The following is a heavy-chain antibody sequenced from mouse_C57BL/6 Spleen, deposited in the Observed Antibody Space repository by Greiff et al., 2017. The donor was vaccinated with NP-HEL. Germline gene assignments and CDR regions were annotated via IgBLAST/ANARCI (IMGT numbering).Heavy chain of an antibody. CDR3: ARWDYYGSSYVLDV. D-gene: IGHD1-1*01. V-gene: IGHV1-80*01. Sequence: LKESGASVKISCKASGYAFSSYWMNWVKQRPGKGLEWIGQIYPGDGDTNYNGKFKGKATLTADKSSSTAYMQLSSLTSEDSAVYFCARWDYYGSSYVLDVWGTGTTVTVSS. J-gene: IGHJ1*03. CDR2: IYPGDGDT. CDR1: GYAFSSYW.